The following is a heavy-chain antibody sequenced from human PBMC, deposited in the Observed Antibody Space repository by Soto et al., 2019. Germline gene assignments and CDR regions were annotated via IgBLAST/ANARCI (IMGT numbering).Heavy chain of an antibody. CDR2: ISNDGSNK. J-gene: IGHJ6*02. D-gene: IGHD5-18*01. CDR1: GFTFSSYG. V-gene: IGHV3-30*18. CDR3: AKVTELWAIYGMDV. Sequence: GGSLRLSCAASGFTFSSYGMHWVRQAPGKGLEWVAVISNDGSNKYYADSVKGRFTISRDNSKNTLYLQMNSLRAEDTAVYSCAKVTELWAIYGMDVWGQGTTVTVSS.